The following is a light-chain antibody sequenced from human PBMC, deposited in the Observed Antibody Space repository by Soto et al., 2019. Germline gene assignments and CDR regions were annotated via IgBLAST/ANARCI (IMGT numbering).Light chain of an antibody. V-gene: IGLV2-14*01. J-gene: IGLJ2*01. CDR2: EVR. CDR3: NSYTSSSTLV. Sequence: QSALTQPASVSGSPGQSITISCTGTSSDVGGYNYFSWYHPHLGNPHKLMIYEVRNRPGGVSNRSSGNKAANAASLTISGLPAEDEADYYCNSYTSSSTLVFGGGTKLTVL. CDR1: SSDVGGYNY.